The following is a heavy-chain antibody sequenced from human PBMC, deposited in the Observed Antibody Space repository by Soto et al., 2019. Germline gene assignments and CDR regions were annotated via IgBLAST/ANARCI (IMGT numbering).Heavy chain of an antibody. CDR3: ATHPVARSHDFWSGYYTPNHGMEV. V-gene: IGHV5-51*01. CDR1: GYSFTSYW. J-gene: IGHJ6*02. CDR2: IYPGDSDT. Sequence: GESLKISCKGSGYSFTSYWIGWVRQMPGKGLEWMGIIYPGDSDTRYSPSFQGQVTISADKSISTAYLQWSSLKASDTAMYYCATHPVARSHDFWSGYYTPNHGMEVWGQGPRVTVS. D-gene: IGHD3-3*01.